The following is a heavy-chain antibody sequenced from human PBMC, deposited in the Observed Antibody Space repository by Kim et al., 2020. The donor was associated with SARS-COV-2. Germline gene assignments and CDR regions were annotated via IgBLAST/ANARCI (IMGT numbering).Heavy chain of an antibody. CDR3: ARPLGTTGTTSGVDY. J-gene: IGHJ4*02. Sequence: PSFQGQVTISADKSISTAYLQWSSLKASDTAMYYCARPLGTTGTTSGVDYWGQGTLVTVSS. D-gene: IGHD1-1*01. V-gene: IGHV5-51*01.